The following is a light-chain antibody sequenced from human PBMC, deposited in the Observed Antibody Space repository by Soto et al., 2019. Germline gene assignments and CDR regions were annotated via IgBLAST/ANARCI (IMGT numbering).Light chain of an antibody. J-gene: IGLJ2*01. CDR1: YTDVGGYNR. CDR3: GTWDSSLRVVI. CDR2: EVD. V-gene: IGLV2-14*01. Sequence: QLVLTQPASVSGSPGQSITISCTGTYTDVGGYNRVSWYQHHAGKGPKMLIFEVDNRPSGISDRFSGSKSGDTASLTISDLQAEDEADYFCGTWDSSLRVVIFGGGTKLTVL.